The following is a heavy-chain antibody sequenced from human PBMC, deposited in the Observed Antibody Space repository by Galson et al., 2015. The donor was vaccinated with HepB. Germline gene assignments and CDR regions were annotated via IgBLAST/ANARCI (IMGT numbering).Heavy chain of an antibody. CDR3: VKDLRIAAAGAFLHSFIGDY. CDR1: GFTFSNYA. CDR2: IRSDGGST. Sequence: SLRLSCAASGFTFSNYAMHWVRQAPGKGLEYVSGIRSDGGSTYYADSVKGRFTISRDNSKNTLYLQMSSLRAEDTAVYYCVKDLRIAAAGAFLHSFIGDYWGQGTLVTVSS. V-gene: IGHV3-64D*06. J-gene: IGHJ4*02. D-gene: IGHD6-13*01.